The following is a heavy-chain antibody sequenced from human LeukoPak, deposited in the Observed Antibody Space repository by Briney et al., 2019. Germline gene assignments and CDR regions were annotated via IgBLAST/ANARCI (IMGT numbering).Heavy chain of an antibody. V-gene: IGHV1-8*01. CDR1: GYTFTRYD. D-gene: IGHD1-26*01. CDR2: MNPNRGKT. J-gene: IGHJ4*02. Sequence: ASVTVSYMPSGYTFTRYDIIWVRQATGQGLEWMGWMNPNRGKTGYAQKFQGRVTMTSNTSISTAYMELSSLRSEDTAVYYCARTPTRRGIVGARGYLDYWGQGTLVTVSS. CDR3: ARTPTRRGIVGARGYLDY.